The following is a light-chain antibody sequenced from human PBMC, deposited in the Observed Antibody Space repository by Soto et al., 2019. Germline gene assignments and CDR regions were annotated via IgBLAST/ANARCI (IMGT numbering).Light chain of an antibody. CDR3: QQSYSTPPDT. J-gene: IGKJ4*01. CDR1: QSISSY. Sequence: DIQMTQSPSSLSASVGDRVTITCRASQSISSYLNWYQQKPGKAPKLLIYAASSLQSWVPSRFSGSGSGTDFTLTISSLQPEDFATYYCQQSYSTPPDTFGGGTKVEIK. V-gene: IGKV1-39*01. CDR2: AAS.